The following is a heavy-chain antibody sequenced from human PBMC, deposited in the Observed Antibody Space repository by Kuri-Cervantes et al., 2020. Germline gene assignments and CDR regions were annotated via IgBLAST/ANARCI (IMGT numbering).Heavy chain of an antibody. D-gene: IGHD3-10*01. CDR2: MSYDGSNK. J-gene: IGHJ4*02. V-gene: IGHV3-30-3*01. Sequence: GESLKISCAASGFTFSSYAMHWARQAPGKGLDWVAVMSYDGSNKYYADSVKGRFTISRDSSKNTLYLQMNSLRAEDTAVYYCAKVKITSGHFDYWGQGTLVTVSS. CDR3: AKVKITSGHFDY. CDR1: GFTFSSYA.